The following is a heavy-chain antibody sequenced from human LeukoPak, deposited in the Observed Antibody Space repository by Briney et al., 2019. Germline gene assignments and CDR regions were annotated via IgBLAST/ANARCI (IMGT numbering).Heavy chain of an antibody. D-gene: IGHD2-15*01. CDR2: IVSDGSSA. CDR3: VRDIATTPVY. Sequence: GGSLSLSCAASGFTFSSYWMPWVRQAPGKGLVWVSRIVSDGSSATYADSVRGRFTVSRDNAKSTLFLQMNSLTPEDTAVYYCVRDIATTPVYWGQGALVTVSS. J-gene: IGHJ4*02. V-gene: IGHV3-74*01. CDR1: GFTFSSYW.